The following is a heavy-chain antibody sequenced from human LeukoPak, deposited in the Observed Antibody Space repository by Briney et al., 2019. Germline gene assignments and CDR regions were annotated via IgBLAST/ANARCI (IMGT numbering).Heavy chain of an antibody. Sequence: GASVKVSCKASGYTFTGYYMHWVRQAPGQGLEWMGWINPNSGGTNYAQKFQGRVTMTRDTSISTAYMELSRLRSDDTAVYYCAKGGLYRVYYYYMDVWGKGTTVTVSS. D-gene: IGHD1-26*01. V-gene: IGHV1-2*02. J-gene: IGHJ6*03. CDR2: INPNSGGT. CDR1: GYTFTGYY. CDR3: AKGGLYRVYYYYMDV.